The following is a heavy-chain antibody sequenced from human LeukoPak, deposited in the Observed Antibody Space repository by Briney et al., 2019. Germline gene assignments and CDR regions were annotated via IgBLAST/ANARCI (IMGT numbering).Heavy chain of an antibody. J-gene: IGHJ3*02. CDR1: GYIFTSYG. V-gene: IGHV1-18*01. CDR3: ARDTPNYDSSGYRSDAFDI. CDR2: ISAYNGNT. Sequence: ASVKVSCKASGYIFTSYGISWVRQAPGQGLEWMGWISAYNGNTNYAQKLQGRVTMTTDTSTSTAYMELRSLRSDDTAVYYCARDTPNYDSSGYRSDAFDIWGQGTMVTVSS. D-gene: IGHD3-22*01.